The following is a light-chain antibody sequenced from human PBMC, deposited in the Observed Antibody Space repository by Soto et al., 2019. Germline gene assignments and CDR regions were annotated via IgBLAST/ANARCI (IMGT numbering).Light chain of an antibody. CDR3: AAWDDSLNGSVV. CDR2: SNN. V-gene: IGLV1-44*01. CDR1: SSNIGSNT. Sequence: QYVLTQPPSASGTTGQRVTISCSGSSSNIGSNTVNWYQQLPGTAPKLLIYSNNQRPSGVPDRFSGSKSGTSASLAISGLQSEDEADYYCAAWDDSLNGSVVFGGGTQLTVL. J-gene: IGLJ2*01.